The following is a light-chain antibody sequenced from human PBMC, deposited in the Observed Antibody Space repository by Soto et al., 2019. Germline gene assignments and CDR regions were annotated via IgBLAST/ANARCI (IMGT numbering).Light chain of an antibody. CDR3: QKYSSVIT. Sequence: DIQMTQSPSSLSASVGDRVNITCRASQGISNFLAWYQQKPGKVPKLLISAASTLHSGVPSRFSGSGSGTDFTLTITSLQPEDVATYYWQKYSSVITFGQGTRLEIK. J-gene: IGKJ5*01. CDR1: QGISNF. CDR2: AAS. V-gene: IGKV1-27*01.